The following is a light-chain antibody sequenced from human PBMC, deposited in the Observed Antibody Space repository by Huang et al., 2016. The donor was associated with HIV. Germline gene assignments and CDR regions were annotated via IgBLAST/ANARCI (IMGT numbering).Light chain of an antibody. CDR2: DAS. V-gene: IGKV3-15*01. CDR3: QQYNNWPPEIT. Sequence: EIVMTQSPATLSVSPGERATLSCRASHSVSNNLAWYQQKPGQAPRLLIYDASTRATGIPARVSGSGSGTEFTLTISTLQSEDFAVYYCQQYNNWPPEITFGQGTRLEIK. J-gene: IGKJ5*01. CDR1: HSVSNN.